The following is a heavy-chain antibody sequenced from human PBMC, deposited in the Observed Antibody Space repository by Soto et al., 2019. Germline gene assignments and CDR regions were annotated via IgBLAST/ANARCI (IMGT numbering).Heavy chain of an antibody. CDR3: ARRYGSAFDI. V-gene: IGHV4-61*01. CDR2: IYYSGST. J-gene: IGHJ3*02. Sequence: SGPTLVNPTETLTLTCTVSGFSLSNARMGVSWIRQPPGKGLEWIGYIYYSGSTNYNPSLKSRVTISVDTSKNQFSLRLSSVTAADTAVYYCARRYGSAFDIWGQRPMVTV. D-gene: IGHD1-26*01. CDR1: GFSLSNARMG.